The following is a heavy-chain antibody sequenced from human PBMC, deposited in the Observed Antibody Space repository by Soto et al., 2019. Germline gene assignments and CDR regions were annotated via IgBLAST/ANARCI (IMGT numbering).Heavy chain of an antibody. V-gene: IGHV1-69*08. J-gene: IGHJ5*02. CDR1: GGTFSSYT. CDR2: IIPILGIA. CDR3: AREKGYCSGGSCYSDHNWFDP. D-gene: IGHD2-15*01. Sequence: QVQLVQSGAEVKKPGSSVKVSCKASGGTFSSYTISWVRQAPGQGLEWMGRIIPILGIANYAQKFQGRVTINADKSTSTAYMELSSLRSEDTAVYYCAREKGYCSGGSCYSDHNWFDPWGQGTLVTVSS.